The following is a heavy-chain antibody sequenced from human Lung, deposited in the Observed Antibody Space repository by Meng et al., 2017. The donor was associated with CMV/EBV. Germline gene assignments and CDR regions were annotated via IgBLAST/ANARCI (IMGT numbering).Heavy chain of an antibody. Sequence: QVQLVQSGAEVKKPGASVKVSCKASGYTFTNFGISWVRQAPGQGLDWMGWISGYKGNTNYAQKFQGRVTMTTNTSTSTAYMELGSLRSDDTAVYYCARDSSGYYYTDDYRGQGTLVTVSS. CDR3: ARDSSGYYYTDDY. CDR2: ISGYKGNT. V-gene: IGHV1-18*01. J-gene: IGHJ4*02. CDR1: GYTFTNFG. D-gene: IGHD3-22*01.